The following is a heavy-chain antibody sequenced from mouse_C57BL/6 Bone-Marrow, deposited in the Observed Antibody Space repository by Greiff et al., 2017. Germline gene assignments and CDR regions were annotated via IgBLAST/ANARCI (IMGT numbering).Heavy chain of an antibody. CDR3: THNSVDDSSYVYDFDY. CDR1: GFNITAYS. J-gene: IGHJ2*01. Sequence: EVQLQQSGAELVRPGASVKLSCTASGFNITAYSMHWVKQRPEQGLEWIGRIDPEDGDTKYAPKFKGKATMTADPSSNPAYLQLSSLTSEDTAVYDCTHNSVDDSSYVYDFDYWGQGTTLTVSS. V-gene: IGHV14-1*01. D-gene: IGHD1-1*01. CDR2: IDPEDGDT.